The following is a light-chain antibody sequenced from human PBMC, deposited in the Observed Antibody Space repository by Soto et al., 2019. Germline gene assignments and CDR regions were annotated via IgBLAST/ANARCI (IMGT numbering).Light chain of an antibody. Sequence: QSALTQPPSASGSPGQSVTISCTGTSSDVGGYNYVSWFQQHPGKAPKVIIYGVANRPSGVPDRFSGSKSGNTASLTVSGIQAEDEADYYCSSYAGSNNFVFGTGTKLTVL. J-gene: IGLJ1*01. CDR3: SSYAGSNNFV. CDR1: SSDVGGYNY. V-gene: IGLV2-8*01. CDR2: GVA.